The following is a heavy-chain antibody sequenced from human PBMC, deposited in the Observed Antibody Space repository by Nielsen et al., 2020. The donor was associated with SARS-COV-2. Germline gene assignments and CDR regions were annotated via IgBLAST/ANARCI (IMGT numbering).Heavy chain of an antibody. Sequence: ASVQVSCKASGYTFTTYGFSWVRHAPGQGLEWMGWISAYNGNTKYAQNFQGRVTLTTDTSTTTGYMELRALRSDDTAVYYCARDALVMPSTMRFWGQGTLVTVSS. V-gene: IGHV1-18*01. D-gene: IGHD3-22*01. CDR3: ARDALVMPSTMRF. CDR2: ISAYNGNT. J-gene: IGHJ4*02. CDR1: GYTFTTYG.